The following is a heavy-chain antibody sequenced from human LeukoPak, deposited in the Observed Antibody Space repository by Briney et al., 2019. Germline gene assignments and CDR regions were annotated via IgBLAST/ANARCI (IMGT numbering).Heavy chain of an antibody. J-gene: IGHJ4*02. CDR1: GYRFTNYW. CDR2: IYPGDSDT. V-gene: IGHV5-51*01. D-gene: IGHD1-26*01. Sequence: GESLKISCKGSGYRFTNYWIGWVRQMPGKGLEWMGIIYPGDSDTRYSPSFQGQVTISADKSISTAYLQWSSLKASDIAMYYCARRRDLYSGSYYPFDYWGQGTLVTVSS. CDR3: ARRRDLYSGSYYPFDY.